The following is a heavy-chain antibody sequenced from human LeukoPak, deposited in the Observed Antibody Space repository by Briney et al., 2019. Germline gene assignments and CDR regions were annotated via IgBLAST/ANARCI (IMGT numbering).Heavy chain of an antibody. J-gene: IGHJ5*01. CDR2: INSDGSST. D-gene: IGHD6-13*01. CDR1: GFTFSRYW. Sequence: PGGSLRLSCAASGFTFSRYWMHWVRQAPGKGLVWVSRINSDGSSTSYADSVKGRFTISRDNAKNTLYLQMNSLRAEDTAVYYCARDGTTSSWVAYNWFDSWGQGTLVTVSS. CDR3: ARDGTTSSWVAYNWFDS. V-gene: IGHV3-74*01.